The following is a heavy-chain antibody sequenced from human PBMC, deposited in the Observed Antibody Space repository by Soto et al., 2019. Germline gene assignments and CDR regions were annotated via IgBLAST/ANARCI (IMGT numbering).Heavy chain of an antibody. CDR1: GYTFTGYY. V-gene: IGHV1-2*04. CDR3: ARATGEQQLEAFEI. D-gene: IGHD6-13*01. CDR2: INPNSGGT. Sequence: QVQLVQSGAEVKKPGASVKVSCKASGYTFTGYYMHWVRQAPGQGLAWMGWINPNSGGTNYAQKFQGWVTMTRDTSISTAYMELSRLRSDDTAVYYCARATGEQQLEAFEIWGQGTMVTVSS. J-gene: IGHJ3*02.